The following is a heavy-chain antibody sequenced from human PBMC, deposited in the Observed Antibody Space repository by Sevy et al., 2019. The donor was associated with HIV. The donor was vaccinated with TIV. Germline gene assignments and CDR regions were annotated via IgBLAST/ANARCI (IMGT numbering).Heavy chain of an antibody. V-gene: IGHV1-69*06. J-gene: IGHJ4*02. D-gene: IGHD5-18*01. CDR3: ARRNGYSYGPDFDY. CDR1: GGTFSSYG. CDR2: IIPIFRTA. Sequence: ASVKVSCKASGGTFSSYGISWVRQAPGQGLEWMGWIIPIFRTANYAQKFQGRVTITADKSTSTAYMELSSLRSEDTAVYYCARRNGYSYGPDFDYWGQGTLVTVSS.